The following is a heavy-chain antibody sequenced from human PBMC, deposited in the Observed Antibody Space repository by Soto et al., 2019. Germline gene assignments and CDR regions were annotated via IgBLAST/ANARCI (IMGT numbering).Heavy chain of an antibody. Sequence: GGSLRLSCAASGFTFSSYAMSWVRQAPGKGLEWVSAISGSGGSTYYADSVKGRFTISRDNSKNTLYLQMNSLRAEDTAVYYCAKDKGGGIVVVPAAKGGMDVWGQGTTVTSP. CDR3: AKDKGGGIVVVPAAKGGMDV. CDR2: ISGSGGST. V-gene: IGHV3-23*01. CDR1: GFTFSSYA. J-gene: IGHJ6*02. D-gene: IGHD2-2*01.